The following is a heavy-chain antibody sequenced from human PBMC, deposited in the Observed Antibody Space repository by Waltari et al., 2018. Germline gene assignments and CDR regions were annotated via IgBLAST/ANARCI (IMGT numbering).Heavy chain of an antibody. D-gene: IGHD3-10*01. CDR2: IYTSGCT. CDR3: AREGGFSYRSEH. V-gene: IGHV4-61*02. Sequence: QVQLQESGPGVVKPSQTLSLTCTVSGGSISSGSFYWNWIRQPAGKGLEWIGFIYTSGCTNYNPSLKSRVTISADTSTNQFALRLTSVTAAETAVYYCAREGGFSYRSEHWGQGALVTVAS. CDR1: GGSISSGSFY. J-gene: IGHJ4*02.